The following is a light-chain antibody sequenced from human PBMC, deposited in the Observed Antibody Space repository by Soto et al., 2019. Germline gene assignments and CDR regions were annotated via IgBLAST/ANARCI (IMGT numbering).Light chain of an antibody. CDR1: QTISSSD. Sequence: ESVLTQSPGTLSLSPGERATLSCRASQTISSSDLAWYQQKPGQAPRLLIFGASSRAPDIPDRFSGSGSGTDFTLTISGRDPEDVAVDDCQVSAHSPPKYTFGQGNKLEI. J-gene: IGKJ2*01. V-gene: IGKV3-20*01. CDR2: GAS. CDR3: QVSAHSPPKYT.